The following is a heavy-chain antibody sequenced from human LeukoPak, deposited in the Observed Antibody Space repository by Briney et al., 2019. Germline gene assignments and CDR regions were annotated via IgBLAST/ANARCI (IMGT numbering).Heavy chain of an antibody. CDR2: IIPIFGTA. CDR3: AREGSGYDFWSGYYLKGYYFDY. D-gene: IGHD3-3*01. CDR1: GGTFSSYA. V-gene: IGHV1-69*05. Sequence: SVKVSCKASGGTFSSYAISWVRQAPGQGLEWMGRIIPIFGTANYAQKFQGRVTITTDESTSTAYMELSSLRSEDTAVYYCAREGSGYDFWSGYYLKGYYFDYWGQGTLVIVSS. J-gene: IGHJ4*02.